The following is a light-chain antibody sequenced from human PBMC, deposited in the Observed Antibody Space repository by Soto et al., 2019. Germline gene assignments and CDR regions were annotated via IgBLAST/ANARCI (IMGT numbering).Light chain of an antibody. CDR1: QDISSA. CDR3: QQTASAPPWT. J-gene: IGKJ1*01. CDR2: GAS. V-gene: IGKV1-39*01. Sequence: DIQMTQSPSSLSASVGDRVTITCQASQDISSALAWYQQKPGKAPRLLISGASSVQSGVPPRFSGSGSATHFILTISSLRLEDIATYYCQQTASAPPWTFGQGTKVDIK.